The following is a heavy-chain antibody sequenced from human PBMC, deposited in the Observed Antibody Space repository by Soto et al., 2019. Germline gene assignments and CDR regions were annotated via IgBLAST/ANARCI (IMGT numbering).Heavy chain of an antibody. V-gene: IGHV5-51*01. Sequence: GESLKISCKGSGYSFTSYWIGWVRQMPGKGLEWMGISPSFQGQVTISADKSISTAYLQWSSLKASDTAMYYCATSKQQLVPVYYYYSMDVWGQGTTVTVSS. CDR1: GYSFTSYW. CDR3: ATSKQQLVPVYYYYSMDV. D-gene: IGHD6-13*01. J-gene: IGHJ6*02.